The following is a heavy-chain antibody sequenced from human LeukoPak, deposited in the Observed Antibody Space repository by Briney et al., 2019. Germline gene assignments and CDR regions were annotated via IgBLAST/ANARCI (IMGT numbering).Heavy chain of an antibody. CDR3: AKGPAAGDYYYYYGMDV. CDR1: GFTFSSYG. CDR2: IRYDGSNK. Sequence: GGSLRLSCAASGFTFSSYGMHWVRQAPGKGLEWVAFIRYDGSNKYYADSVKGRFTISRDNSKNTLYLQMNSLRAEDTAVYYCAKGPAAGDYYYYYGMDVWGQGTTVTVSS. V-gene: IGHV3-30*02. D-gene: IGHD2-21*02. J-gene: IGHJ6*02.